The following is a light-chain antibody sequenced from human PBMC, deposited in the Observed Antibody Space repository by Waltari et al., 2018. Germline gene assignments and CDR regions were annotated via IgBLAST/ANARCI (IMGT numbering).Light chain of an antibody. CDR2: GNN. V-gene: IGLV1-40*01. J-gene: IGLJ3*02. CDR3: QSYDSSLGAFWV. Sequence: QSVLTQPPSVSVAPGQRVTISCTGSNSNIGAGYDVHWYQQLPGAAPKLLISGNNNRPSGVPDRFSGSRSDTSASLAITGLQAEDEADYYCQSYDSSLGAFWVFGGGTKVTVL. CDR1: NSNIGAGYD.